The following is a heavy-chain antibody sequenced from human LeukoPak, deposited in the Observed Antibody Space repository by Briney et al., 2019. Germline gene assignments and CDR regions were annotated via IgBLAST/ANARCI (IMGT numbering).Heavy chain of an antibody. CDR3: AREVVVVTAPHYFDY. Sequence: PGGSLRLSCAASGFTLSSYSMNWVRQAPGKGLEWVSYISSSSSTIYYADSVKGRFTISRDNAKNSLYLQMNSLRDGDTAVYYCAREVVVVTAPHYFDYWGEGTLVSVSS. CDR2: ISSSSSTI. D-gene: IGHD2-21*02. J-gene: IGHJ4*02. V-gene: IGHV3-48*02. CDR1: GFTLSSYS.